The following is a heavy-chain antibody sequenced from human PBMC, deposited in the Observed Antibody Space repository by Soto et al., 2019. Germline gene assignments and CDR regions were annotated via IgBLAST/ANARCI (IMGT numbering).Heavy chain of an antibody. J-gene: IGHJ6*02. CDR2: IRSKAYGGTT. D-gene: IGHD3-10*01. CDR3: TRVTGGSYYFYYYYGMDV. Sequence: GGSLRLSCTASGFTFGDYAMSWVRQAPGKGLEWVGFIRSKAYGGTTEYAASVKGRFTISRDDSKSIAYLQMSSLKTEDTAVYYCTRVTGGSYYFYYYYGMDVWGQGTTVTVSS. V-gene: IGHV3-49*04. CDR1: GFTFGDYA.